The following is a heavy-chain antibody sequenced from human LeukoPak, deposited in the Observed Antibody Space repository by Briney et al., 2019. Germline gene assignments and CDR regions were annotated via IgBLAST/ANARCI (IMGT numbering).Heavy chain of an antibody. Sequence: PSQTLSLICAISGDRLSRNCAAWTSVRQSPSRGLEWLGRTYYRSKLYNDFAVSVKSRITIYPDTSKIQFSLQLNSVTPEDTAVYYRAKDRNTTHMDVWGKGTTVTVSS. V-gene: IGHV6-1*01. D-gene: IGHD1-1*01. CDR1: GDRLSRNCAA. CDR2: TYYRSKLYN. CDR3: AKDRNTTHMDV. J-gene: IGHJ6*04.